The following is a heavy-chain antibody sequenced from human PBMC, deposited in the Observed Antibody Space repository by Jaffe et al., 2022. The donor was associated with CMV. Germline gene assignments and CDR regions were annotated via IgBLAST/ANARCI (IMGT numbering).Heavy chain of an antibody. CDR1: GFTFSSYS. CDR2: ISSSSSTI. J-gene: IGHJ4*02. D-gene: IGHD5-12*01. V-gene: IGHV3-48*02. Sequence: EVQLVESGGGLVQPGGSLRLSCAASGFTFSSYSMNWVRQAPGKGLEWVSYISSSSSTIYYADSVKGRFTISRDNAKNSLYLQMNSLRDEDTAVYYCARDSRKQRSGYDLRGDYWGQGTLVTVSS. CDR3: ARDSRKQRSGYDLRGDY.